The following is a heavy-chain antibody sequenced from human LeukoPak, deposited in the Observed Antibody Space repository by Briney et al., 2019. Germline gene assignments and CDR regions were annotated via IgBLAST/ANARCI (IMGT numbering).Heavy chain of an antibody. V-gene: IGHV3-9*02. CDR1: GFTSDDYG. D-gene: IGHD6-13*01. CDR3: AKDYGYSSSWYDY. CDR2: ISWNSASV. Sequence: GRSLRLSCEASGFTSDDYGMHWVRQAPGKGLEWVSTISWNSASVGYVDSVKGRFTISRDNAKKTLHLQMNSLRPEDTALYYCAKDYGYSSSWYDYWGQGTLVTVSS. J-gene: IGHJ4*02.